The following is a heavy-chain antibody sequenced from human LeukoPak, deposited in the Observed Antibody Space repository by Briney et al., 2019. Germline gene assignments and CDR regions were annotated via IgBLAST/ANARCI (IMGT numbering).Heavy chain of an antibody. CDR2: INHSGSN. CDR1: GGSFSGYY. V-gene: IGHV4-34*01. D-gene: IGHD2-2*01. CDR3: ARAKKPKVPTFDY. J-gene: IGHJ4*02. Sequence: SETLSLTCAVYGGSFSGYYWSWIRQPPGKALEWIGEINHSGSNNYTPSLQSRVTISVDTSKNQFSLKLSSVTAADTAVYYCARAKKPKVPTFDYWGQGTLVTVSS.